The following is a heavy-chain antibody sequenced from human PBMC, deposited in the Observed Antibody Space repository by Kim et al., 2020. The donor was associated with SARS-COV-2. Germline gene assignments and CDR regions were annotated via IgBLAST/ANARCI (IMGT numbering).Heavy chain of an antibody. D-gene: IGHD4-17*01. CDR1: GFTFSSYA. Sequence: GGSLRLSCAASGFTFSSYAMHWVRQAPGKGLEWVAVVSYDGNNKYYPDSVKGRFTISRDNSKNTLYLQMNSLRAEDTAVYYCAKDTGTRAGDLRQFDCWGQGTLVTVSS. V-gene: IGHV3-30*18. CDR2: VSYDGNNK. J-gene: IGHJ4*02. CDR3: AKDTGTRAGDLRQFDC.